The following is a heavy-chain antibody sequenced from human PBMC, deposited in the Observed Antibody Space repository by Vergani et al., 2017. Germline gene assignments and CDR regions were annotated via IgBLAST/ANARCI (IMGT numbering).Heavy chain of an antibody. CDR2: ISGSGGST. Sequence: EVQLLESGGGLVQPGGSLRLSCAASGFTFSSYAMSWVRQAPGKGLEWVSAISGSGGSTYYADSVKGRFTISRDNSKNTLYLQMNSLKTEDTAVYYCTTGFISDGDYVGGRYYYMDVWGKGTTVTVSS. CDR3: TTGFISDGDYVGGRYYYMDV. D-gene: IGHD4-17*01. J-gene: IGHJ6*03. V-gene: IGHV3-23*01. CDR1: GFTFSSYA.